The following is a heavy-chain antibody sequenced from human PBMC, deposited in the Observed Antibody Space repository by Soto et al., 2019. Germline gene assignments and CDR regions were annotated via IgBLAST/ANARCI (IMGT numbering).Heavy chain of an antibody. CDR3: ARGQEVGAHFFDS. Sequence: GGSLRLSCEASGFTFSGFDMHWVRQPTGKGLEWVSTIGTAGDTYYAVSVKGRFTIPRDNAKNSLSLQMNSLRAGDTAVYFCARGQEVGAHFFDSWGQGTQVTVSS. J-gene: IGHJ4*02. D-gene: IGHD2-15*01. CDR1: GFTFSGFD. CDR2: IGTAGDT. V-gene: IGHV3-13*01.